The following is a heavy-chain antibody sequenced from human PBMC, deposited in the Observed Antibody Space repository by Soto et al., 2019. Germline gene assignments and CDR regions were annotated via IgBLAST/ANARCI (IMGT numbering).Heavy chain of an antibody. CDR2: ISGSSSTI. CDR3: ARNDGDYVLYHFDY. D-gene: IGHD4-17*01. CDR1: GFTFSSYS. J-gene: IGHJ4*02. V-gene: IGHV3-48*02. Sequence: EVQLVESGGGLVQPGGSLRLSCAASGFTFSSYSMNWVRQAPGKGLEWVSYISGSSSTIYYADSVKGRFTISRDNAKNSLYLQMNSLRDEDAAVYYCARNDGDYVLYHFDYWGQGTLVTVSS.